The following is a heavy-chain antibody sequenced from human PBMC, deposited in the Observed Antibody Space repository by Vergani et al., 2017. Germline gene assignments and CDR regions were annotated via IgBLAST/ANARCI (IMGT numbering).Heavy chain of an antibody. Sequence: EVQLVESGGGLIHPGGSLRLSCEGSGFSFSGYWMHWVRQSPEKGLVWVSRIKSDGSITNYADSVKGRFTISRDNAKNTLHLQLNSLRAEDTAVYYCARVVTDYYTDSGLYVGFYFDSWGQGTLVTVSS. D-gene: IGHD5-12*01. CDR2: IKSDGSIT. J-gene: IGHJ4*02. V-gene: IGHV3-74*01. CDR1: GFSFSGYW. CDR3: ARVVTDYYTDSGLYVGFYFDS.